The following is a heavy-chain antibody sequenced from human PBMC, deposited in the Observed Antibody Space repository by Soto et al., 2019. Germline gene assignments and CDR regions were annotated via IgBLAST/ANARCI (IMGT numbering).Heavy chain of an antibody. Sequence: PGGSLRLSCAASGFTFSSNAMSWVRQAPGKGLEWVSGITDSGGGTYYAESVKGRFTISRDNSKDTLYLQMNSLRAEDTAIYYCATNLGYYDSIGYPAWFVDYWGQGTLVTGSS. CDR1: GFTFSSNA. J-gene: IGHJ4*02. CDR3: ATNLGYYDSIGYPAWFVDY. V-gene: IGHV3-23*01. D-gene: IGHD3-22*01. CDR2: ITDSGGGT.